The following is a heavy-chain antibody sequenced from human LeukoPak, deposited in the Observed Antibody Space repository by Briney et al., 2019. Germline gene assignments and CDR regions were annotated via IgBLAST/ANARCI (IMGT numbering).Heavy chain of an antibody. CDR2: IYHSGST. V-gene: IGHV4-38-2*01. J-gene: IGHJ4*02. Sequence: GSLRLSCAASGFTFTNNFMSWVRQVPGKGLEWIGSIYHSGSTYYNPSLKSRLTISVDTSKNQLSLRLSSVTAADTAVYYCSRGKSRGSHIDYWGQGTLVTVSS. CDR1: GFTFTNNFM. CDR3: SRGKSRGSHIDY. D-gene: IGHD1-26*01.